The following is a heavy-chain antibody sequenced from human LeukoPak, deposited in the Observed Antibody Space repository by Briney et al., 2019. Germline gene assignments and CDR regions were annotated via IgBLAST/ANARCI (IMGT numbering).Heavy chain of an antibody. CDR3: AKDMSAVVVAATPGAFDY. CDR2: ISWNSDSI. J-gene: IGHJ4*02. V-gene: IGHV3-9*01. D-gene: IGHD2-15*01. CDR1: GFTFDDYA. Sequence: GGSLRLSCAASGFTFDDYAMHWVRQAPGKGLEWVSGISWNSDSIGYADSVKGRFTISRDNAKNSLYLPMNSLRAEDTALYFCAKDMSAVVVAATPGAFDYWGQGTLVTVSS.